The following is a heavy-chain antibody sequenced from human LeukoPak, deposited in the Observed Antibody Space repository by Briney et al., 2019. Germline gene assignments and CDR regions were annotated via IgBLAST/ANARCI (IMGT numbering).Heavy chain of an antibody. CDR1: GDSVSSNSAA. V-gene: IGHV6-1*01. Sequence: SQTPSLTCAISGDSVSSNSAAWNWIRQSPSRGPEWLGRTYYRSKWYNDYALSVKSRIIINADTSKNQFSLQVNSVTPEDTAVYHCARGAVAHFDHWGQGTLVTVSS. CDR2: TYYRSKWYN. D-gene: IGHD6-19*01. J-gene: IGHJ4*02. CDR3: ARGAVAHFDH.